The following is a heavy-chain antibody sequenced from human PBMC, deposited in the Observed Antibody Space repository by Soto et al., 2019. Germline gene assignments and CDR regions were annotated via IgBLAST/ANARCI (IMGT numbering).Heavy chain of an antibody. CDR3: AKDTDRSYWYFDL. V-gene: IGHV3-9*01. CDR1: GFTFDDYA. Sequence: EVQLVESGGGLVQPGRSLRLSCAASGFTFDDYAMHWVRQAPGKGLEWVSGISWNSGSIGYADSVKGRFTISRDNAKNSLYLQINSLRAEDTALYYCAKDTDRSYWYFDLWGRSTLVTVSS. J-gene: IGHJ2*01. CDR2: ISWNSGSI.